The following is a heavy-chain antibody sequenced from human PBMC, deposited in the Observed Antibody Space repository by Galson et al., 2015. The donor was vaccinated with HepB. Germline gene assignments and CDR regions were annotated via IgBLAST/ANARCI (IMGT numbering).Heavy chain of an antibody. J-gene: IGHJ6*02. V-gene: IGHV1-58*02. CDR3: AATRDYDFWSGYYAKGRDYYYGMDV. Sequence: SVKVSCKASGFTFTSSAMQWVRQARGQRLEWIGWIVVGSGNTNYAQKFQERVTITRDMSTSTAYMELSSLRSEDTAVYYCAATRDYDFWSGYYAKGRDYYYGMDVWGQGTTVTVSS. CDR2: IVVGSGNT. D-gene: IGHD3-3*01. CDR1: GFTFTSSA.